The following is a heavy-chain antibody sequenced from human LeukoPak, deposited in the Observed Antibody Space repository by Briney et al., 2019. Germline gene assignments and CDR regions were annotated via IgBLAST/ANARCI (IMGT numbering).Heavy chain of an antibody. J-gene: IGHJ3*02. CDR1: GFTFSSYG. Sequence: PGGSLRLSCAASGFTFSSYGMHWVRQAPGKGLEWVAVISYDGSNKYYADSVKGRFTISRDNAKNSLYLQMNSLRAEDTAVYYCAREGPFYASDALDIWGQGTMVAVSS. CDR3: AREGPFYASDALDI. D-gene: IGHD3-16*01. CDR2: ISYDGSNK. V-gene: IGHV3-30*03.